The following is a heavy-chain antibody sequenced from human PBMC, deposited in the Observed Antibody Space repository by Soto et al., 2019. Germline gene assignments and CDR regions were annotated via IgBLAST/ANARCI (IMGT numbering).Heavy chain of an antibody. CDR3: RRVPGDSAMIPLHLGMDV. Sequence: GASVKVSGKASGGTFRSNAISWVRQAPGQGLEWMGGIIPIFGTVNYAQKFQGRVTITADKSTRTDYMEMSSLRLEDTAVYYCRRVPGDSAMIPLHLGMDVWGQGTTVTVSS. J-gene: IGHJ6*02. CDR2: IIPIFGTV. D-gene: IGHD5-18*01. CDR1: GGTFRSNA. V-gene: IGHV1-69*06.